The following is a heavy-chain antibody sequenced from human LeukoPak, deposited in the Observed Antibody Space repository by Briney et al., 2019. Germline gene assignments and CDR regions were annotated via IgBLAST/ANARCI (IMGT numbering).Heavy chain of an antibody. Sequence: PSETLSLTCAVYGGSFSGYYWTWLCQPPGRGLEWIGEINHSGSTNYNPSLKSRVTISVDTSQSQFSLKLNSVTAADTAIYYCARDRDPYWGQGTLVTVSS. CDR1: GGSFSGYY. CDR2: INHSGST. D-gene: IGHD5-24*01. CDR3: ARDRDPY. J-gene: IGHJ4*02. V-gene: IGHV4-34*01.